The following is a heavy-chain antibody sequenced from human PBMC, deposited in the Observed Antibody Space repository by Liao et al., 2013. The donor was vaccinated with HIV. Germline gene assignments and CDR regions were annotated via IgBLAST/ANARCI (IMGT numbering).Heavy chain of an antibody. CDR1: GGSISSYY. Sequence: QVQLQESGPGLVKPSETLSLTCTVSGGSISSYYWSWIRQPAGKGLEWIGRIYTSGSTNYNPSLKSRVTMSVDTSKNQFSLKLSSVTAADTAVYYCAGDPYHFWSGYTKDAFDIWGQGTMVTVSS. CDR2: IYTSGST. D-gene: IGHD3-3*01. J-gene: IGHJ3*02. V-gene: IGHV4-4*07. CDR3: AGDPYHFWSGYTKDAFDI.